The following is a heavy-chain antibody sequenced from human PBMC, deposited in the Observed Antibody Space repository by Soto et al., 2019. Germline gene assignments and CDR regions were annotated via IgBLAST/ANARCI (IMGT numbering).Heavy chain of an antibody. CDR1: GDTIYSDNYY. CDR2: IYYSGKT. Sequence: SETLSLTCTVSGDTIYSDNYYWTWIRQPPGRGLELIAHIYYSGKTYYNPSLKSRVTISVDTSKNQFSLKLTSVTAADTAVYYCARDKITGLFDYWGQGTLVTVSS. V-gene: IGHV4-30-4*01. D-gene: IGHD2-8*02. J-gene: IGHJ4*02. CDR3: ARDKITGLFDY.